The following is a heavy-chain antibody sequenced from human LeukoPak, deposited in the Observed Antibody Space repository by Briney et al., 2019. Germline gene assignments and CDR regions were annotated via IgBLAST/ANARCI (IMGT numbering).Heavy chain of an antibody. CDR3: ARGPELERFDY. Sequence: SVKVSCKASGGTFNTYTITWVRQAPGQGLECMGGIIPIFGTANYAQKFQGRVTITTDESTSTAYMELSSLRSDDTAVYYCARGPELERFDYWGQGTLVTVSS. D-gene: IGHD1-1*01. V-gene: IGHV1-69*05. CDR2: IIPIFGTA. J-gene: IGHJ4*02. CDR1: GGTFNTYT.